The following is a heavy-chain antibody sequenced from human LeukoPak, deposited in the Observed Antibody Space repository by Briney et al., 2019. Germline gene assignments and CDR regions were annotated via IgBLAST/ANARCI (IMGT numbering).Heavy chain of an antibody. CDR2: FYRSGST. J-gene: IGHJ6*02. CDR1: GTSITTYL. Sequence: SETLSLTCTVSGTSITTYLWSWIRQPAGKGLEWIGRFYRSGSTSYNPSLKSRLTMSVDTSKNEFSLKLRSVTAADTAVYYCVRDRVDSSGYYYYYGLDVWGQGTTVTVSS. CDR3: VRDRVDSSGYYYYYGLDV. V-gene: IGHV4-4*07. D-gene: IGHD3-22*01.